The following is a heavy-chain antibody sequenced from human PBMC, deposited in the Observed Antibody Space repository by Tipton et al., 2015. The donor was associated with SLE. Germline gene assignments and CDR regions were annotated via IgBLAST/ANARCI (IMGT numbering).Heavy chain of an antibody. D-gene: IGHD6-19*01. CDR1: GGSISSYY. CDR3: AGLAVAGKWYYFDF. CDR2: IYTSGST. J-gene: IGHJ4*02. V-gene: IGHV4-4*07. Sequence: TLSLTCTVSGGSISSYYWSWIRQPAGKGLEWIGRIYTSGSTYYNPSLKSRVTISVDTSKNQFSLKLSSVTAADTAVYYCAGLAVAGKWYYFDFWGQGAPVTVSS.